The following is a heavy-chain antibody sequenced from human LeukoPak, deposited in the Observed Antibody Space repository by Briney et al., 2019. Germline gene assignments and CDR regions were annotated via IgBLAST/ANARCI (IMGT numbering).Heavy chain of an antibody. Sequence: GGSLRLSCAASGFTFSSYAMSWVRQAPGKGLEWVANIKQDGSETYYVDSVTGRFTISRDNAKNSLSLQMNSLRAEDTAVYYCAREGNRRSFDYWGQGTLVTVSS. CDR1: GFTFSSYA. CDR3: AREGNRRSFDY. CDR2: IKQDGSET. V-gene: IGHV3-7*01. J-gene: IGHJ4*02.